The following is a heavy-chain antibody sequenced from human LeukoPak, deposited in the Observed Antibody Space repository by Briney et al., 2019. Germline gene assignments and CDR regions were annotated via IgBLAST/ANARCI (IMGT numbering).Heavy chain of an antibody. D-gene: IGHD6-13*01. CDR1: GFTFTSYS. CDR2: ISSSSSYI. V-gene: IGHV3-21*01. Sequence: PGGSLRLSCAASGFTFTSYSMNWVRQAPGEGLEWVSSISSSSSYIYYADSVKGRFTISRDNAKNSLYLQMNSLRAEDTAVYYCARGGTYSSSWYLDYWGQGTLVTVSS. J-gene: IGHJ4*02. CDR3: ARGGTYSSSWYLDY.